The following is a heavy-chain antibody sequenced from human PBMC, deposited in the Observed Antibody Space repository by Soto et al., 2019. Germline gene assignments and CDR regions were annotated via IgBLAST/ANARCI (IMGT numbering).Heavy chain of an antibody. Sequence: GGSLRLSCAASGFIFSSYTMHWVRQAPGKGLEWVGVITYDGSNQYYADSVKGRFTISRDNSRNMLFLQMNSLRPDDTAVYYCARAPSGSYPEFDYWGQGTLVTVSS. CDR1: GFIFSSYT. CDR2: ITYDGSNQ. CDR3: ARAPSGSYPEFDY. V-gene: IGHV3-30-3*01. J-gene: IGHJ4*02. D-gene: IGHD1-26*01.